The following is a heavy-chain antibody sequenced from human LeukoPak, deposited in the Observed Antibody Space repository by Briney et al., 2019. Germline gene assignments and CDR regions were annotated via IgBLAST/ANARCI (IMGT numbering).Heavy chain of an antibody. J-gene: IGHJ3*02. CDR2: MNPNSGNT. CDR1: GYTFTSYG. V-gene: IGHV1-8*03. Sequence: ASVKVSCMASGYTFTSYGINWVRQATGQGLEWMGWMNPNSGNTGYAQKFQGRVTITRNTSISTAYMELSSLRSEDTAVYYCARGHRGRRTLAFDIWGQGTMVTVSS. CDR3: ARGHRGRRTLAFDI. D-gene: IGHD1-26*01.